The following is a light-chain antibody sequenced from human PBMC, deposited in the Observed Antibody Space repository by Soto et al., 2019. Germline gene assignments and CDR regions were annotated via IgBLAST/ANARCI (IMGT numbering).Light chain of an antibody. Sequence: QSALTQPASVSGSPGQSITISCTGTSSDIGGYNSISWYQQHPGKAPKLMIYDVSYRPSGVSNRFSGSKSGNSASLTITGLQAEDEADYYCGSYTSSTTLVVFGGGTKLTVL. V-gene: IGLV2-14*01. CDR1: SSDIGGYNS. J-gene: IGLJ2*01. CDR2: DVS. CDR3: GSYTSSTTLVV.